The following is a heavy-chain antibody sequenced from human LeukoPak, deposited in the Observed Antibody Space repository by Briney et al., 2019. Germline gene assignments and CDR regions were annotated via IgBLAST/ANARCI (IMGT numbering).Heavy chain of an antibody. D-gene: IGHD4-23*01. J-gene: IGHJ3*02. CDR1: GGSFSGYY. Sequence: SETLSLTCAVYGGSFSGYYWSWIRQPPGKGLEWIGEINHSGSTNYNPSLKSRVTISVDTSKNQFSLKLSSVTAADTAVYYCARGWFYFRGNSGAWDIWGQATMVTVSS. CDR2: INHSGST. CDR3: ARGWFYFRGNSGAWDI. V-gene: IGHV4-34*01.